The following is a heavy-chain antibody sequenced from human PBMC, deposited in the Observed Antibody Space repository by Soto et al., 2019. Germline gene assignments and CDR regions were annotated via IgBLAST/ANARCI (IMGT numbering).Heavy chain of an antibody. CDR1: GFSLSNARMG. CDR3: VRIGGYSYGYEYYFDY. D-gene: IGHD5-18*01. V-gene: IGHV2-26*01. CDR2: IFSNDEK. Sequence: QVTLKESGPVLVNPTETLTLTCTVSGFSLSNARMGVSWIRQPPGKALEWLAHIFSNDEKSYSTSLKSRLTISKDTSKSQVVLTMTNMDPVDTATYYCVRIGGYSYGYEYYFDYWGQGTLVTVSS. J-gene: IGHJ4*02.